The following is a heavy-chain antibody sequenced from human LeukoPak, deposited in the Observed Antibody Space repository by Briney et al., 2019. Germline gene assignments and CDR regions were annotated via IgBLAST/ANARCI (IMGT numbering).Heavy chain of an antibody. CDR1: GFTVSSNY. D-gene: IGHD1-26*01. J-gene: IGHJ5*02. CDR3: AREVGS. Sequence: GGSLRLSWAASGFTVSSNYISWVRQAPGTGLKWVSVIYASGSLYYADSVKGRFSVSRDNSKNTVYLQMNTLRVEDTAVYYCAREVGSWGQGTLVTVSS. V-gene: IGHV3-66*01. CDR2: IYASGSL.